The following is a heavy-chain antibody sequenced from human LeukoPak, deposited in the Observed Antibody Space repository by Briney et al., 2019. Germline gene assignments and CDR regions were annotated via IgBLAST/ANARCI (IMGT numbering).Heavy chain of an antibody. CDR3: ARLEAAVFDY. D-gene: IGHD6-13*01. J-gene: IGHJ4*02. V-gene: IGHV3-11*06. CDR1: GCTFSDHY. Sequence: PGGSLRLSCGASGCTFSDHYRSWIRQAPGKGLEWVSYISQSSTYIDYADSVRGRFTISRDNAKSSLYLQMNSLRAEDTAVYYCARLEAAVFDYWGQGTLVTVSS. CDR2: ISQSSTYI.